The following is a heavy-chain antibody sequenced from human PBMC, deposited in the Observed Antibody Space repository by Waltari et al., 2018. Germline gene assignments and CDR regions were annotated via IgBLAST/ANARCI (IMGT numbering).Heavy chain of an antibody. CDR3: ARNGVDRYYEY. J-gene: IGHJ4*02. CDR1: GGSISSGGYY. CDR2: IYYSGRP. Sequence: QVQLQESGPGLVKPSQTLSLTCTVSGGSISSGGYYWRWIRPHPGKGLEWVGYIYYSGRPYDNPSLKSRVTRSVDTSKNQFSLKLSSVTAADTAVYYCARNGVDRYYEYWGQGTLVTVSS. V-gene: IGHV4-31*03. D-gene: IGHD2-8*01.